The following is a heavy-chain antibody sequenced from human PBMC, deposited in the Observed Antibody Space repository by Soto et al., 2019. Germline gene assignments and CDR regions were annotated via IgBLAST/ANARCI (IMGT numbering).Heavy chain of an antibody. J-gene: IGHJ4*02. V-gene: IGHV3-21*01. CDR1: GFTFSSYS. Sequence: EVQLVESGGGLVKPGGSLRLSCAASGFTFSSYSMNWVRQAPGKGLEWVSSISSSSSYIYYADSVKGRFTISGDNAKKSLYLQMNSLRAEDTAVYYCARGTEVVTYDLYYFDYWGQGALVTVSS. CDR2: ISSSSSYI. CDR3: ARGTEVVTYDLYYFDY. D-gene: IGHD2-2*01.